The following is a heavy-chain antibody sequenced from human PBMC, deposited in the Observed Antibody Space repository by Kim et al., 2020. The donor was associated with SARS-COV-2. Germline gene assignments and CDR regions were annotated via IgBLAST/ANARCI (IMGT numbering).Heavy chain of an antibody. CDR2: INHSGNT. CDR3: ARIEVFDFYY. D-gene: IGHD2-21*01. CDR1: GGSFSNYY. V-gene: IGHV4-34*01. J-gene: IGHJ4*02. Sequence: SETLSLTCAVYGGSFSNYYWSWIRQSPGKGLEWIGEINHSGNTNYNPSLKSRATISVDTSKNQFSLKLSSVTAADTAVYYFARIEVFDFYYWVQGTLVTV.